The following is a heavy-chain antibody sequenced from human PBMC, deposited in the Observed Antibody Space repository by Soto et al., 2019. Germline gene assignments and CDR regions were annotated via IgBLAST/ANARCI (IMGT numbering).Heavy chain of an antibody. V-gene: IGHV3-23*01. CDR2: IGDAGDTT. D-gene: IGHD3-22*01. Sequence: GGSQILSCAASGFSFKSYEMNWVRQAPGKGLEWVSAIGDAGDTTHYADSVKGRFTISRDNSKNTLYLQMDSLRAEDTAVYYCAKNRGIIMIVESWGQGTLVTRSS. CDR3: AKNRGIIMIVES. CDR1: GFSFKSYE. J-gene: IGHJ4*02.